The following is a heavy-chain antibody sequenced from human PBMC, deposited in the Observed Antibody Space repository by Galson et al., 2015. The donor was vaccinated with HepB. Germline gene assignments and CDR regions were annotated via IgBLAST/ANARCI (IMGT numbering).Heavy chain of an antibody. Sequence: LRLSCAASGFTNYWMHWVRQAPGRGLVWVSRINSDGSSTSYADSVKGRFTISRDNAKNTLYLQMNSLRDEDTAVYYCARKGRRTGEVTKAFDMWVQGTMVTVSS. CDR3: ARKGRRTGEVTKAFDM. D-gene: IGHD7-27*01. CDR1: GFTNYW. CDR2: INSDGSST. V-gene: IGHV3-74*01. J-gene: IGHJ3*02.